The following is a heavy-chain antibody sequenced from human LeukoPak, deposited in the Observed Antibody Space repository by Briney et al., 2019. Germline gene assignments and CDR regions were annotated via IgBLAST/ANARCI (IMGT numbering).Heavy chain of an antibody. CDR2: IIPIFGTA. CDR3: ASEDGDSGSPKTTNLDY. D-gene: IGHD1-26*01. Sequence: SVKVSCKASGGTFSSYAISWVRQAPGQGLEWMGGIIPIFGTANYAQKFQGRVTITADESTSTAYMELSSLRSEDTAVYYCASEDGDSGSPKTTNLDYWGQGTLVTVSS. CDR1: GGTFSSYA. V-gene: IGHV1-69*13. J-gene: IGHJ4*02.